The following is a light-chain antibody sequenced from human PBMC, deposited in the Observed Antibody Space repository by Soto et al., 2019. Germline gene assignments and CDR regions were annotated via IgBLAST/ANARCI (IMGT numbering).Light chain of an antibody. J-gene: IGKJ1*01. Sequence: EIVLTQSPGTLSLSPGERATLSCRGSQSVRNNYLAWYQQRPGQAPRLVIYAASSRATGIPDRFSGSGSGTDFTLTISRLEPEDFAVYYCQQYGTSPRTLGQGTKVDIK. CDR1: QSVRNNY. CDR3: QQYGTSPRT. V-gene: IGKV3-20*01. CDR2: AAS.